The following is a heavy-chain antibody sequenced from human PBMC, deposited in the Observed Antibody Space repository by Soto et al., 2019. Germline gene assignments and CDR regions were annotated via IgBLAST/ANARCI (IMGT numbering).Heavy chain of an antibody. CDR1: GFTISSNA. V-gene: IGHV3-23*01. D-gene: IGHD1-1*01. J-gene: IGHJ4*02. Sequence: GGSLRLSCAASGFTISSNAMYWVRQAPGKGLEWVSAISERGDTTHYADSVKGRFTISRDTSKKTLYLQLNTLRADDTAIYYCAKDKPRTTSFDYWGQGTLVTVSS. CDR3: AKDKPRTTSFDY. CDR2: ISERGDTT.